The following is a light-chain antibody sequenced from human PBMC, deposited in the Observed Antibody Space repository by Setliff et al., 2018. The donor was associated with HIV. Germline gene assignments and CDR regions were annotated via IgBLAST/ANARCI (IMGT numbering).Light chain of an antibody. CDR1: SSDVGGYNY. CDR2: DVS. CDR3: SSYTSSSSYV. Sequence: QSALAQPPSASGSPGQSITISCTGTSSDVGGYNYVSWYQQHPGKAPKLMIYDVSNRPSGVSNRFSGSKSGNTASLTISGLQAEDEADYYCSSYTSSSSYVFGTGTQLTVL. V-gene: IGLV2-14*03. J-gene: IGLJ1*01.